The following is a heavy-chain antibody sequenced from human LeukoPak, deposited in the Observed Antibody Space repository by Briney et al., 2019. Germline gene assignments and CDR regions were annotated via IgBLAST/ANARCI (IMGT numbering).Heavy chain of an antibody. CDR3: ARDQYDSSGYYLDYGMDV. CDR1: GGTFSSYA. D-gene: IGHD3-22*01. J-gene: IGHJ6*02. V-gene: IGHV1-69*13. Sequence: ASVKVSCKASGGTFSSYAISWVRQAPGQGLEWMGGIIPIFGTANYAQKFQGRVTITADESTSTAYMELSSLRSEDTAVYYCARDQYDSSGYYLDYGMDVWGQGTTVTVSS. CDR2: IIPIFGTA.